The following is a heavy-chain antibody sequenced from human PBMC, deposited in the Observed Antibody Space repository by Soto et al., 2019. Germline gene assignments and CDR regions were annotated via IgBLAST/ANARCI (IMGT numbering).Heavy chain of an antibody. CDR2: ISGSGGST. J-gene: IGHJ2*01. Sequence: EVQLLESGGGLVQPGWSLRLSCAASGFTFSSYAMSWVRQAPGKGLEWVSAISGSGGSTYYADSVKGRFTISRDNSKNTRYLQMNSLGAEDRAVYNCATRTVGWYFDLWGRGTLLTGSS. V-gene: IGHV3-23*01. CDR3: ATRTVGWYFDL. D-gene: IGHD4-17*01. CDR1: GFTFSSYA.